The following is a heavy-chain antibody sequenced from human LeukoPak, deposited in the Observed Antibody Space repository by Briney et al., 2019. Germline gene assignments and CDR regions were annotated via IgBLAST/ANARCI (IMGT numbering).Heavy chain of an antibody. CDR3: AKGLRRVDIVATIDY. Sequence: GRSLRLSCAASGFTFSTYSMHWVRQAPGKGLEWVAAISYDGSNKRYADSVKGRFTISRDNSKNTLYLQMNSLRAEDTAVYYCAKGLRRVDIVATIDYWGQGTLVTVSS. V-gene: IGHV3-30*04. D-gene: IGHD5-12*01. J-gene: IGHJ4*02. CDR1: GFTFSTYS. CDR2: ISYDGSNK.